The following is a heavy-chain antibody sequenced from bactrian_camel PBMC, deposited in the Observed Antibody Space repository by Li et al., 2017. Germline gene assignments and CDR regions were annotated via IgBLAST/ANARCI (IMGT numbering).Heavy chain of an antibody. J-gene: IGHJ4*01. D-gene: IGHD3*01. V-gene: IGHV3S1*01. CDR1: GYTYTWFC. CDR2: INTAGHNS. Sequence: HVQLVESGGGSVQAGGSLRLSCAAIGYTYTWFCMGWFRQTPGKEREGVAHINTAGHNSFYGDFVEDRFTISYDSAKNTMYLQMNSLRPTDTAMYYCALERSRYGACDGTTLLYGRGTQVTVS.